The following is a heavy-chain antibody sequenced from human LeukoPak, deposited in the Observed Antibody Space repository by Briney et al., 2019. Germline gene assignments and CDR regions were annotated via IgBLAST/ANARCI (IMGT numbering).Heavy chain of an antibody. CDR3: ARGKSRIVVVTAAPFDY. Sequence: PSETLSLTCAVYGGSFSGYYWSWIRQPPGKGLEWIGEINHSGSTNYNPSLKSRVTISVDTSKNQFSLKLSSVTAADTAVYYCARGKSRIVVVTAAPFDYWGQGTLVTVSS. V-gene: IGHV4-34*01. CDR2: INHSGST. CDR1: GGSFSGYY. D-gene: IGHD2-21*02. J-gene: IGHJ4*02.